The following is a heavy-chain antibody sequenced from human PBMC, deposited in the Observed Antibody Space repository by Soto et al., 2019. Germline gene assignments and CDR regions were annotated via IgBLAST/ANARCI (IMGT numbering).Heavy chain of an antibody. V-gene: IGHV4-59*08. CDR2: INYSGST. Sequence: SETLSLTCTVSGGTVTTYDGSWIRQPPGKGLEWIANINYSGSTNYNPSLKSRVTISVDTSKNQFSLKLSSVTAADTAVYYCARRGSGSYSDYWGQGTLVTVSS. J-gene: IGHJ4*02. CDR3: ARRGSGSYSDY. D-gene: IGHD3-10*01. CDR1: GGTVTTYD.